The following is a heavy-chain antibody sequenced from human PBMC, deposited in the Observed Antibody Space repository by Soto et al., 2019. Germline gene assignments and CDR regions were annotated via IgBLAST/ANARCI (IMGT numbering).Heavy chain of an antibody. CDR1: GGTFSSYT. D-gene: IGHD2-2*01. CDR2: IIPILGIA. CDR3: ARGSTRPFDY. Sequence: QVQLVQSGAEVKKPGSSVKVSCKASGGTFSSYTISWVRQAPGQGLEWMGRIIPILGIANYAQKFQGRVTITADNSTTTAYMELSSLRSEDRAVYYCARGSTRPFDYWGQGTLVTVSS. J-gene: IGHJ4*02. V-gene: IGHV1-69*02.